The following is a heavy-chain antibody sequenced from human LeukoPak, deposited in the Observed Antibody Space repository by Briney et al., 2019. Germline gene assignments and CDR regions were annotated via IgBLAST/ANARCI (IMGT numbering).Heavy chain of an antibody. V-gene: IGHV1-46*01. Sequence: ASVEVSCKASGYTFTSYYMHWVRQAPGQGLEWMGIINPSGGSTSYAQKFQGRVTMTRDTSTSTVYMEPSSLRSEDTAVYYCARETGKPQLSHDAFDIWGQGTMVTVSS. CDR1: GYTFTSYY. J-gene: IGHJ3*02. CDR2: INPSGGST. D-gene: IGHD2-2*01. CDR3: ARETGKPQLSHDAFDI.